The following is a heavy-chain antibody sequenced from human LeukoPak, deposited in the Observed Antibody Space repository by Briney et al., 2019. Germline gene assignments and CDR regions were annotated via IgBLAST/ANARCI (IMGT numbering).Heavy chain of an antibody. V-gene: IGHV1-69*01. CDR2: IIPIFGTA. J-gene: IGHJ3*01. D-gene: IGHD7-27*01. CDR1: GGTFSSYA. Sequence: SVKVSCKASGGTFSSYAISWVRQAPGQGLEWMGGIIPIFGTANYAQKFQGRVTITADESTSTAYMELSSLRSEDTAVYYCARLWGKYDGLDVWGQGTMVTVSS. CDR3: ARLWGKYDGLDV.